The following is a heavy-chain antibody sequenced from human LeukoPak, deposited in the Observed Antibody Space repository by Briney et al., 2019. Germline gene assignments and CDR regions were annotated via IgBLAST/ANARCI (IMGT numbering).Heavy chain of an antibody. J-gene: IGHJ6*02. CDR2: IHYSGIT. V-gene: IGHV4-59*12. Sequence: PSETLSLTCTVSGGSISTYYWSWIRQPPGKGLEWIGYIHYSGITNYNPSLKSRVTMSVDTSKNQFSLKLSSVTAADTAVYYCARGLGVTNYYYYGMDVWGQGTTVTVS. CDR3: ARGLGVTNYYYYGMDV. D-gene: IGHD4-11*01. CDR1: GGSISTYY.